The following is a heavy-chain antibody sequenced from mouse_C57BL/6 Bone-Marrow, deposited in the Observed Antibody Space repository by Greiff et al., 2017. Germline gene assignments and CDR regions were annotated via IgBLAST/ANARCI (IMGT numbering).Heavy chain of an antibody. CDR3: APFTTVSSVYFDY. J-gene: IGHJ2*01. Sequence: EVQLQESVAELVRPGASVKLSCTASGFNIKNTYMHWVKQRPEQGLEWIGRIDPANGNTKYAPKFQGKATITADTSSNTAYLQLSSLTSEDTAIYYCAPFTTVSSVYFDYWGQGTTLTVSS. CDR2: IDPANGNT. CDR1: GFNIKNTY. D-gene: IGHD1-1*01. V-gene: IGHV14-3*01.